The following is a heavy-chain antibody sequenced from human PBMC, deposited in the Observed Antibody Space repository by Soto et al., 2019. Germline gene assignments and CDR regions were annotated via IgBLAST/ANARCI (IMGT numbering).Heavy chain of an antibody. CDR2: IYYSGST. V-gene: IGHV4-59*08. Sequence: SETLSLTCTVSGGSISSYYWSWIRQPPGKGLEWIGYIYYSGSTNYNPSLKSRVTISVDTSKNQFSLKLSSVTAADTAVYYCARLSMRSSTTPYYYYGMDVWGQGTTVTVSS. CDR1: GGSISSYY. J-gene: IGHJ6*02. CDR3: ARLSMRSSTTPYYYYGMDV. D-gene: IGHD6-13*01.